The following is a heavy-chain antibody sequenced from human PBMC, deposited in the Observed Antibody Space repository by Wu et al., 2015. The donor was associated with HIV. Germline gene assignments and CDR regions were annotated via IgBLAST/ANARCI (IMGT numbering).Heavy chain of an antibody. CDR1: GGTLSHYE. V-gene: IGHV1-2*02. D-gene: IGHD3-10*01. J-gene: IGHJ4*02. Sequence: QVQLVQSGAEVKKPGSSVKVSCRASGGTLSHYEISWMRQAPGQGLEWMGWINPNSGGTNYAQKFQGSVTMTRDTSITTVYMELRRLRSDDTAVYYCARTPLLWFGELSYWGQGTLVTVSS. CDR2: INPNSGGT. CDR3: ARTPLLWFGELSY.